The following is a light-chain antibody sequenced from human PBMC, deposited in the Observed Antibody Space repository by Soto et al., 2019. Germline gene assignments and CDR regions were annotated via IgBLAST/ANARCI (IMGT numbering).Light chain of an antibody. CDR3: QQYGSSPRFT. J-gene: IGKJ3*01. CDR1: QSVRNSY. V-gene: IGKV3-20*01. CDR2: GAS. Sequence: EIVLTQSPGTLSLFPGERATLACRASQSVRNSYLAWYQQKPGQAPRLLIYGASTRATGIPDRFSGSGSGTDFTLTISRLEPEDFAVYYCQQYGSSPRFTFGPGTKVDIK.